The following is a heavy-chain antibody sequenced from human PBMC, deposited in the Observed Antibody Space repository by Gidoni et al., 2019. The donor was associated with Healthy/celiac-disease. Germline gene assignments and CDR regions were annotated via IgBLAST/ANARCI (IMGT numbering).Heavy chain of an antibody. V-gene: IGHV1-69*01. J-gene: IGHJ4*02. CDR3: ARGLGATTVVLDY. D-gene: IGHD1-26*01. CDR1: GGTISSYA. Sequence: QVQLVQSGAEVKKPGSSVKVSCKASGGTISSYAISWVRQAPGQGLEWMGGFIPIFGPANYPRKFQGRVTITADESTSTAYMGLVSLRSEDTSVYYCARGLGATTVVLDYWGQGTLVTVSS. CDR2: FIPIFGPA.